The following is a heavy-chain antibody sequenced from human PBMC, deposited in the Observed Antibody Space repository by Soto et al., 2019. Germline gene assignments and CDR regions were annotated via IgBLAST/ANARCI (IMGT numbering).Heavy chain of an antibody. CDR3: ARDGATGNTAKHQRYYYYYGMDV. D-gene: IGHD5-18*01. Sequence: ASVKVSCKASGYTFTVYHMHWGRQTPGQGLEWMGWINPNSGGTNYAQKFQGWVTMTRDTSISTAYMELSRLRSDDTAVYYCARDGATGNTAKHQRYYYYYGMDVWGQGTTVTVSS. V-gene: IGHV1-2*04. J-gene: IGHJ6*02. CDR2: INPNSGGT. CDR1: GYTFTVYH.